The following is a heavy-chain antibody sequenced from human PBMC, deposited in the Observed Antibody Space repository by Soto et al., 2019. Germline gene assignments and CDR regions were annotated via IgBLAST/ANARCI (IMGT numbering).Heavy chain of an antibody. CDR2: INPNSGGT. CDR1: GYTFTGYY. Sequence: ASVKVSCKASGYTFTGYYMHWARQAPGQGLEWMGWINPNSGGTNYAQKFQGRVTMTRDTSISTAYMELSRLRSDDTAVYYCARNRYCSGGSCRNWFDPWGQGTLVTVSS. J-gene: IGHJ5*02. CDR3: ARNRYCSGGSCRNWFDP. V-gene: IGHV1-2*02. D-gene: IGHD2-15*01.